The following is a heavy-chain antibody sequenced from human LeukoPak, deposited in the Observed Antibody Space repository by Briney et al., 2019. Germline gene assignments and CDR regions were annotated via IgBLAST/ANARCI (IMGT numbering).Heavy chain of an antibody. CDR2: IYPRDGST. CDR1: GYTFTSNY. J-gene: IGHJ4*02. D-gene: IGHD6-19*01. Sequence: ASVKVSCKASGYTFTSNYIHWVRQAPGQGLEWMGMIYPRDGSTSYAQKFQGRVTVTRDTSTSTVHMELSGLRSEDTAVYYCATPNSSGWLTFDYWGQGTLVTVSS. CDR3: ATPNSSGWLTFDY. V-gene: IGHV1-46*01.